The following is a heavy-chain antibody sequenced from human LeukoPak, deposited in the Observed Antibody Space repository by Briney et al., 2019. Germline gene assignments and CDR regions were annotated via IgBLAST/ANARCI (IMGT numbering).Heavy chain of an antibody. CDR3: AKGEWLLFYSGYYFDY. V-gene: IGHV3-23*01. D-gene: IGHD3-3*01. Sequence: GGSLRLSCAASGFTFSSYAMSWVRQAPGKGLEWVSAISGCGGSTYYADSVKGRFTITRDDSKNTLYLQMNSLRAEDTVVYYCAKGEWLLFYSGYYFDYWGQGTLVTVSS. CDR1: GFTFSSYA. CDR2: ISGCGGST. J-gene: IGHJ4*02.